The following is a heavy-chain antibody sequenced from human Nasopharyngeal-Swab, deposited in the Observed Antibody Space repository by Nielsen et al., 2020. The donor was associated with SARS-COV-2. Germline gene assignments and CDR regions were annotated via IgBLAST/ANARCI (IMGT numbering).Heavy chain of an antibody. CDR1: GGSISSGGYY. V-gene: IGHV4-31*03. D-gene: IGHD3-10*01. J-gene: IGHJ4*02. CDR2: IYYSGST. CDR3: ARDRGRFAAFDY. Sequence: TLSLTCTVSGGSISSGGYYWRWIRQHPGKGLEWIGYIYYSGSTYYNPSLKSRVTISVDTSKNQFSLKLSSVTAADTAVYSCARDRGRFAAFDYWGQGTLVTVSS.